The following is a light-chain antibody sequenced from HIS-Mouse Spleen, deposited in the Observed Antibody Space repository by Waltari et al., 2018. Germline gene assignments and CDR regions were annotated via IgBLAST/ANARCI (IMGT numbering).Light chain of an antibody. CDR2: EGS. CDR3: CSYAGSSTYV. J-gene: IGLJ1*01. CDR1: SSYVGSYNL. V-gene: IGLV2-23*01. Sequence: QSALTQPASVSGSPGQSITISCTGTSSYVGSYNLVSWYQQHPGKAPKLMIYEGSKRPSGVSNRFYGSKSGNTASLTISGLQAEDEADYYCCSYAGSSTYVFGTGTKVTVL.